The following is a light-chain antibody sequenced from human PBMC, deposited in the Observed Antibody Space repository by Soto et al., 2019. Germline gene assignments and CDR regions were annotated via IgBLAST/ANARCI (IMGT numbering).Light chain of an antibody. CDR1: QGISSY. J-gene: IGKJ1*01. Sequence: DIPLTQSPSFLSASVGDRVTITCRASQGISSYLAWYQQKPGKAPKLLIYAASTLQSGVPSRFSGSGSGTEFTLTISSLQPEDCATYYCQQLNSYPLTFGQGTKVEIK. CDR3: QQLNSYPLT. V-gene: IGKV1-9*01. CDR2: AAS.